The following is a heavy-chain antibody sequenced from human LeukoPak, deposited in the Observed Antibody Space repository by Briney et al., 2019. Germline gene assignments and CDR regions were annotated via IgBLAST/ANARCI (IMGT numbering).Heavy chain of an antibody. J-gene: IGHJ4*02. Sequence: PGGSLRLSCAASGFTFSSYAMSWVRQAPGKGLEWVSAISGSGGSTYYADSVKGRFTISRDNAKNSLYLQMNSLRAEDTAVYYCARRSRDHIDYWGQGTLVTVSS. CDR2: ISGSGGST. CDR3: ARRSRDHIDY. D-gene: IGHD1-26*01. V-gene: IGHV3-23*01. CDR1: GFTFSSYA.